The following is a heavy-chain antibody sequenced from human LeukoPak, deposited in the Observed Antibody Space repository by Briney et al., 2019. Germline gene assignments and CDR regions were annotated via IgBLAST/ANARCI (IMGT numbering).Heavy chain of an antibody. CDR1: GFTFGSYG. V-gene: IGHV3-30*18. Sequence: GGSLRLSCAASGFTFGSYGMHWVRQAPGKGLEWVAVISYDGSNQYYADSVKGRFTISRDNSKNTLYLQMHSLRPEDTAVYYCAKGGVIVFYYLDYWGQGTLVTVSS. D-gene: IGHD2-21*01. CDR3: AKGGVIVFYYLDY. J-gene: IGHJ4*02. CDR2: ISYDGSNQ.